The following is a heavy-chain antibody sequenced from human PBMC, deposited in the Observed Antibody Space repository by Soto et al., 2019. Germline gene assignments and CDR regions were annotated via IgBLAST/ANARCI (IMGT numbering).Heavy chain of an antibody. J-gene: IGHJ6*02. D-gene: IGHD6-6*01. V-gene: IGHV3-21*01. CDR3: ARDLSIAARPSYGMDV. CDR2: ISSSSSYI. CDR1: GFTFSSYS. Sequence: ESGGGLVKPGGSLRLSCAASGFTFSSYSMNWVRQAPGKGLEWVSSISSSSSYIYYADSVKGRFTISRDNAKNSLYLQMNSLRAEDTAVYYCARDLSIAARPSYGMDVWGQGTTVTVSS.